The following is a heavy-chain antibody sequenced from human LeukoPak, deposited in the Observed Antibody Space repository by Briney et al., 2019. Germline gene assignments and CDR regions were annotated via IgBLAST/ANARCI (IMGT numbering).Heavy chain of an antibody. D-gene: IGHD3-9*01. V-gene: IGHV1-69*04. CDR2: IIRILGIA. J-gene: IGHJ4*02. CDR1: GRTHTSYA. Sequence: ASVRVSGKAAGRTHTSYAISWVRQAPGQGLGGMGRIIRILGIANYAQKFQGRVTITADKSTSTAYMELSSLRSDDTAVYYCARDTITIFRHWGQGTLVTVCS. CDR3: ARDTITIFRH.